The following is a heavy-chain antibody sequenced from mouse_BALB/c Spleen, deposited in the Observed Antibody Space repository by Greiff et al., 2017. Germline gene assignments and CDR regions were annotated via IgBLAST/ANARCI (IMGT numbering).Heavy chain of an antibody. V-gene: IGHV1S29*02. Sequence: EVQLQQSGPELVKPGASVKISCKASGYTFTDYNMHWVKQSHGKSLEWIGYIYPYNGGTGYNQKFKSKATLTVDNSSSTAYMELRSLTSEDSAVYYSGREVRRAMDYWGQGTSVTVAA. D-gene: IGHD2-14*01. CDR1: GYTFTDYN. CDR3: GREVRRAMDY. CDR2: IYPYNGGT. J-gene: IGHJ4*01.